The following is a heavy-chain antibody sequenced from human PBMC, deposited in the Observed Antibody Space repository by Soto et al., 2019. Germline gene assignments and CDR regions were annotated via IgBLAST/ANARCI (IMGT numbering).Heavy chain of an antibody. CDR3: ARRWGWSVDY. J-gene: IGHJ4*02. CDR1: GGSISSYY. D-gene: IGHD6-19*01. V-gene: IGHV4-59*08. Sequence: QVQLQESGPGLVKPSETLSLTCTVSGGSISSYYWSWIRQPPGKGLEWIGYIYYSGSTNYNPSLXSXVXIXXDTSKNQFSLKLSSVTAADTAVYYCARRWGWSVDYWGQGTLVTVSS. CDR2: IYYSGST.